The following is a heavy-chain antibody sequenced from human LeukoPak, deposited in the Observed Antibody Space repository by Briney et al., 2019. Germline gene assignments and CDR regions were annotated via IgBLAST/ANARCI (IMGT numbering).Heavy chain of an antibody. Sequence: GGSLRLSCVASGFSLSDYGTHWVRQAPGKGLEWVAVMSSDGRNQHYADSLKGRFTLSRDNSRNTVYFQMNSLRAEDTAVYYCAIGGLTTIDYWGQGTLVTVSS. V-gene: IGHV3-30*03. CDR2: MSSDGRNQ. J-gene: IGHJ4*02. CDR3: AIGGLTTIDY. CDR1: GFSLSDYG. D-gene: IGHD2-21*02.